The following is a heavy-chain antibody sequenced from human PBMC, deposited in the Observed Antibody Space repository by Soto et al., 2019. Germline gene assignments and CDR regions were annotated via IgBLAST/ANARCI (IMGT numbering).Heavy chain of an antibody. Sequence: ASVKVSCKASGYTFTSYTLHWVRQAPGQRLEWMGWINAGNGNTEYLQKFQGRVTITRDTSASTTYMELSSLTSEDTAVYYCAKPNWPDPWGQETRVTFS. J-gene: IGHJ5*02. V-gene: IGHV1-3*01. CDR2: INAGNGNT. CDR1: GYTFTSYT. CDR3: AKPNWPDP.